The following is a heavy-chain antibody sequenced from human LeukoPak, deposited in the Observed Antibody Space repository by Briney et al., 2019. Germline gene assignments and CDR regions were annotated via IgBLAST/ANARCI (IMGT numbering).Heavy chain of an antibody. CDR3: ARGIRSGSYSRDYYYGMDV. D-gene: IGHD1-26*01. J-gene: IGHJ6*02. CDR1: AFTFNNYW. CDR2: INSDGSST. Sequence: TGGSLRLSCVASAFTFNNYWMHWVRQAPGKGLVWVSRINSDGSSTSYADSVKGRFTISRDNAKNTLYLQMNSLRAEDTAVYYCARGIRSGSYSRDYYYGMDVWGQGTTVTVSS. V-gene: IGHV3-74*01.